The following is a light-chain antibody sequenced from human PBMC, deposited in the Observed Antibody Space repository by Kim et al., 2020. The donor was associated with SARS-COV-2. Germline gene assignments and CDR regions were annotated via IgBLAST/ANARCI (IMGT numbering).Light chain of an antibody. Sequence: GQRVTISCSGSGSNIGSRAVNWYQQIPGTAPTLLIYTNDQRPSGVPSRFSGSKSGTSVSLTISGLQPDDEADYFCTSWDDTLNEYVFGSGTKVTVL. V-gene: IGLV1-44*01. CDR2: TND. CDR1: GSNIGSRA. CDR3: TSWDDTLNEYV. J-gene: IGLJ1*01.